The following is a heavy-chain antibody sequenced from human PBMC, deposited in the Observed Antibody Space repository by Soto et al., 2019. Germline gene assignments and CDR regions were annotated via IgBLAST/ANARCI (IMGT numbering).Heavy chain of an antibody. D-gene: IGHD3-9*01. Sequence: ETLSLTCSVSGASISSYYWTWIRQPPGGGLEWIGYMHPTQGTNDNPSLRGRVHMSIDTSMNQFSLRLTSVTAADTAVYYCARVPFVGYFDWLDPWGHGTLVTVSS. V-gene: IGHV4-4*08. J-gene: IGHJ5*02. CDR2: MHPTQGT. CDR3: ARVPFVGYFDWLDP. CDR1: GASISSYY.